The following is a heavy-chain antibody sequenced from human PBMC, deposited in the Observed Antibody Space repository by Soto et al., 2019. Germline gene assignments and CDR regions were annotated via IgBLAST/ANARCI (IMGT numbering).Heavy chain of an antibody. Sequence: PSETLSLTCSVSGSYITSGDYHWTWIRQAPGKGLEWIGYISHSETTYYSPALKNRIIISSDFSMNQFSLRLNSVTAADTAVYFCAGFGVGDRDDKWGQGTLVPVSS. V-gene: IGHV4-30-4*01. CDR3: AGFGVGDRDDK. CDR1: GSYITSGDYH. D-gene: IGHD2-8*01. J-gene: IGHJ4*02. CDR2: ISHSETT.